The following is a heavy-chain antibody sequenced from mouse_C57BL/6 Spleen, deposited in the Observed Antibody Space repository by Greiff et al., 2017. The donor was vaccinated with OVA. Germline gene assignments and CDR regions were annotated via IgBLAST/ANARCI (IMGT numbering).Heavy chain of an antibody. CDR3: ARGDSPFDY. D-gene: IGHD3-2*01. V-gene: IGHV1-50*01. Sequence: QVQLQQPGAELVKPGASVKLSCKASGYTFTSYWMQWVKQRPGQGLEWIGEIDPSDSYTNYNQKFKGKATLTVDTSSSTAYMQLSSLTSEDSAVYSCARGDSPFDYWGQGTTLTVSS. J-gene: IGHJ2*01. CDR1: GYTFTSYW. CDR2: IDPSDSYT.